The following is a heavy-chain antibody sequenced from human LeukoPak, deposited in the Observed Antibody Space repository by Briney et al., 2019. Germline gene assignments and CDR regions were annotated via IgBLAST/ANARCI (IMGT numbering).Heavy chain of an antibody. CDR1: GFTFDDYA. V-gene: IGHV3-9*01. D-gene: IGHD1-26*01. CDR2: ISWNSGSI. Sequence: GGSLRLSCAASGFTFDDYAMHWVRQAPGKGLEWVSGISWNSGSIGYADSVKGRFTISRDNAKNSLYLQMNSLRAEDTAVYYCARDMGATSLYGSWGQGTLVTVSS. CDR3: ARDMGATSLYGS. J-gene: IGHJ5*02.